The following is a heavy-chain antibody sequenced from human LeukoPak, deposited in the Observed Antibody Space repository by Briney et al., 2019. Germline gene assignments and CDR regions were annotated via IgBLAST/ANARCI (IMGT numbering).Heavy chain of an antibody. D-gene: IGHD4-17*01. CDR1: GFIYSYFW. CDR3: ARDGDYGDRYYFDY. V-gene: IGHV3-53*01. Sequence: PGGSLRLSCAASGFIYSYFWMSWVRQAPGKGLEWVSVIYSGGSTYYADSVKGRFTISRDNSKNTLYLQMNSLRAEDTAVYYCARDGDYGDRYYFDYWGQGTLVTVSS. CDR2: IYSGGST. J-gene: IGHJ4*02.